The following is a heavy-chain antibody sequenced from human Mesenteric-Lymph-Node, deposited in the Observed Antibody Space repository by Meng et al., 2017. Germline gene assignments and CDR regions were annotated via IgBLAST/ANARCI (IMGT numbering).Heavy chain of an antibody. CDR3: PRDGIRKSITIIDN. Sequence: ASVKVSCKASGYTFTGRYMHWVRQAPGHGLEWMGRINPNSGDTNYAQKFQGRVTMTRDTSISTAYMELSGLRSDDTAVYYCPRDGIRKSITIIDNWGQGTLVTVSS. CDR1: GYTFTGRY. D-gene: IGHD3-22*01. CDR2: INPNSGDT. J-gene: IGHJ4*02. V-gene: IGHV1-2*06.